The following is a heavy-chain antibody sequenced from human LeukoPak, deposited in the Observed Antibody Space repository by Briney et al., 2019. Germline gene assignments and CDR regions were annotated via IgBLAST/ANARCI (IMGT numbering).Heavy chain of an antibody. V-gene: IGHV1-46*01. CDR3: ARAFSYDFWSGYSHFDY. J-gene: IGHJ4*02. CDR1: GYTFTSYY. Sequence: ASVKVSCKASGYTFTSYYMHWVRQAPGQGLEWMGIINPSGGSTSYAQKFQGRVTMTRDTSTSTVYMALSSLRSEDTAVYYCARAFSYDFWSGYSHFDYWGQGTLVTVSS. CDR2: INPSGGST. D-gene: IGHD3-3*01.